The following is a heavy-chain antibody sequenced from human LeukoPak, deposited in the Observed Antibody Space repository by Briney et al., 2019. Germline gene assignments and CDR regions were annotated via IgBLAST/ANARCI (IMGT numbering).Heavy chain of an antibody. J-gene: IGHJ3*02. CDR3: ASLTVAFGAFDI. CDR2: INTSGNT. D-gene: IGHD2-8*02. Sequence: SETLSLTCTVSGDSVSSYYWSWIRQPAGKGLEWIGRINTSGNTNYNPSLKSRVTMSVDTSKNQFSLNLSSVTAADTAVYYCASLTVAFGAFDIWGQGTMVTVSS. CDR1: GDSVSSYY. V-gene: IGHV4-4*07.